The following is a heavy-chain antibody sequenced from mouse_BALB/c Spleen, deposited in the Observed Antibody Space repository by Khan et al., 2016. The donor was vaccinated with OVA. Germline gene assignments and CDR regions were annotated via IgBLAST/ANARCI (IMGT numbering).Heavy chain of an antibody. J-gene: IGHJ4*01. Sequence: QVQLKESGPGLVAPSQSLSITCTVSGFSLTGYGVNWVRQPPGKGLEWLGMIWGDGSTDYNSALNSRLSISKDNSKSQVFLKMNSLHTDDTARYYCAREIYYDYAYYYAMDYWGQGTSVTVAS. V-gene: IGHV2-6-7*01. CDR1: GFSLTGYG. CDR2: IWGDGST. D-gene: IGHD2-4*01. CDR3: AREIYYDYAYYYAMDY.